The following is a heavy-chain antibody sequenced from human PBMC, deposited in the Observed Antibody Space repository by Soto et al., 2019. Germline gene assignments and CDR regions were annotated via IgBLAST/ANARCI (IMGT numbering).Heavy chain of an antibody. V-gene: IGHV4-39*02. J-gene: IGHJ5*02. Sequence: QLQLQESGPGLVKPSETLSLTCTVSGGSISSSSYYWGWIRQPPGKGLEWIGSIYYSGSTYYNPSLKSRVPISEDTSKNHTSLKLSSVTAANTAVYYCARVLLWFGEPYNWFDPWGQGTLVTVSS. CDR3: ARVLLWFGEPYNWFDP. D-gene: IGHD3-10*01. CDR1: GGSISSSSYY. CDR2: IYYSGST.